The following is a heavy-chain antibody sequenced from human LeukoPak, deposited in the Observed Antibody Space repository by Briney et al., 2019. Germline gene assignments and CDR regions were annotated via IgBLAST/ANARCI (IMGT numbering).Heavy chain of an antibody. J-gene: IGHJ3*02. D-gene: IGHD2-15*01. V-gene: IGHV3-23*01. CDR2: ISGSGGTT. CDR1: EFTFSSFA. CDR3: AKDRGWSDAFDM. Sequence: GGSLRLSCAASEFTFSSFAMSWVRQAPGRGLEWVSSISGSGGTTYYADSVKGRFTISRDNSKNTLYLQMHSLRAEDTAVYYCAKDRGWSDAFDMWGQGTMITVSS.